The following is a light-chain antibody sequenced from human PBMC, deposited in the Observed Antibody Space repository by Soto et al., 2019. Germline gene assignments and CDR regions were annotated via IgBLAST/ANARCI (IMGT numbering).Light chain of an antibody. CDR2: GAS. J-gene: IGKJ1*01. CDR3: QQYNSWLWT. CDR1: QSVSIS. V-gene: IGKV3-15*01. Sequence: EIVMTQSPATLSVSPGERATLSCRASQSVSISLAWYQQKPGQAPRLLIYGASTRATGIPARFSGSGSGTEFTLIISSLQSEDSAVYYCQQYNSWLWTFGQGTKVDIK.